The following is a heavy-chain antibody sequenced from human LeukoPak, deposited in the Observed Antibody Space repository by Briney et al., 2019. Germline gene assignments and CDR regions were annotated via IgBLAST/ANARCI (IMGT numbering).Heavy chain of an antibody. Sequence: PSETLSLTCTVSGGSISSYYWSWIRQPAGKGLEWTGRIYTSGSTNYNPSLKSRVTMSVDTSKNQFSLKLSSVTAADTAVYYCAAHKWVQLWSKYYFDYWGQGTLVTVSS. CDR2: IYTSGST. J-gene: IGHJ4*02. D-gene: IGHD5-18*01. V-gene: IGHV4-4*07. CDR1: GGSISSYY. CDR3: AAHKWVQLWSKYYFDY.